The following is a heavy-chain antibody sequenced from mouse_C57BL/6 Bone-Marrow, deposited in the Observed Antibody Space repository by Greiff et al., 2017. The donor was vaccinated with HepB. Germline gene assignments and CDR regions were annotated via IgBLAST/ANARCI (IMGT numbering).Heavy chain of an antibody. CDR3: ARRYGNPFAY. V-gene: IGHV5-6*02. CDR2: ISSGGSYN. Sequence: EVKLVESGGDLVKPGGSLKLSCAASGFTFSSYGMSWVRQTPDKGLVWVATISSGGSYNYYPDSVKGRFTISRDNAKNTLYLQMSSLKSEDTAMYYCARRYGNPFAYWGQGTLVTVSA. CDR1: GFTFSSYG. J-gene: IGHJ3*01. D-gene: IGHD2-10*02.